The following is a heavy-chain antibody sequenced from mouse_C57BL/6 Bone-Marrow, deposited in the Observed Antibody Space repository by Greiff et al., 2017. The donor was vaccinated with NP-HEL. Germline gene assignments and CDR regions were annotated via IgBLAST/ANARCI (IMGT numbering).Heavy chain of an antibody. J-gene: IGHJ1*03. Sequence: VQLQQSGAELARPGASVKLSCEASGYIFTSYGISWVKQRTGQGLEWIGEIYPRSGNTYYNEKFKGKATLTADKSSSTAYMELRSLTSEDSAVYFCARDGYRYFDVWGTGTTVTVSS. CDR1: GYIFTSYG. CDR3: ARDGYRYFDV. V-gene: IGHV1-81*01. D-gene: IGHD2-3*01. CDR2: IYPRSGNT.